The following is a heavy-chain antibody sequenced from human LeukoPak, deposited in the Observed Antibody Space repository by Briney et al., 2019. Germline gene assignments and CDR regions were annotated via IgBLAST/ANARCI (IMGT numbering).Heavy chain of an antibody. V-gene: IGHV3-64*02. Sequence: GGSLSLSCAASGFTFSTYAMDWVRPAPGKGLEYVSTISTDGGMTYYADSVKGRFTISRDNSKNTLYLQMGSLRAEDMAVYYCATGRASGDSSGWYDTFDIWGQGTMVTVS. CDR2: ISTDGGMT. J-gene: IGHJ3*02. CDR1: GFTFSTYA. CDR3: ATGRASGDSSGWYDTFDI. D-gene: IGHD6-19*01.